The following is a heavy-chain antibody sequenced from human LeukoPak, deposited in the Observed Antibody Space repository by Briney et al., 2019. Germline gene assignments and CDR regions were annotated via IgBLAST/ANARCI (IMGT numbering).Heavy chain of an antibody. V-gene: IGHV4-61*02. CDR2: IYTSGST. D-gene: IGHD6-13*01. J-gene: IGHJ4*02. Sequence: SETLSLTCTVSGGSISSGSYYWSWIRQPAGKGLEWIGRIYTSGSTNYNPSLKSRVTISVDTSKNQFSLKLSSVTAADTAVYYCARAGYSSSWTPGDWGQGTLVTVSS. CDR3: ARAGYSSSWTPGD. CDR1: GGSISSGSYY.